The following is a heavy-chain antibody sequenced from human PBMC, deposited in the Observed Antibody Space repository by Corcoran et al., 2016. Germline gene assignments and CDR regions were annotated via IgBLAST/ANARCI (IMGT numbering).Heavy chain of an antibody. J-gene: IGHJ4*02. V-gene: IGHV3-30*18. D-gene: IGHD2-21*02. Sequence: QVQLVESGVGVVQPGRSLRLSCAASGFTFSSYGMHWVRQAPGKGLEWVAVISYDGSNKYYADSVKGRFTISRDNSKNTLYLQMNSLRAEDTAVYYCAKDKHIVVVTAPSGWGQGTLVTVSS. CDR3: AKDKHIVVVTAPSG. CDR1: GFTFSSYG. CDR2: ISYDGSNK.